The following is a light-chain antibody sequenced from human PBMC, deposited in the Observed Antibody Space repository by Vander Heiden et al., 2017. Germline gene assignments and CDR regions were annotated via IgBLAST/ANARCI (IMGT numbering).Light chain of an antibody. CDR1: SSNIVSNY. V-gene: IGLV1-47*01. J-gene: IGLJ2*01. CDR2: RNT. CDR3: SACDDSLSDVV. Sequence: QSVLTQPPSASGPPVQRVPVSCSGSSSNIVSNYVYWYQQRPGTAPKLLIYRNTKRPSGVPDRFSGSKSDTSASLAISGLRAEDEADYYCSACDDSLSDVVFGGGTKLTVL.